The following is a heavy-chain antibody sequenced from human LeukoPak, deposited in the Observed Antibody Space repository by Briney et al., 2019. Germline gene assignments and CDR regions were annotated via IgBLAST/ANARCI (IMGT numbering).Heavy chain of an antibody. CDR1: GFTFSSYA. D-gene: IGHD3-10*01. V-gene: IGHV3-64*01. Sequence: GGSLRLSCAASGFTFSSYAMHWVRQAPGKGLEYVSAISSNGGSTYYANSVKGRFTISRDNSKNTLYLQMGSLRAEDMAVYYCARPRAGGITSVWVAFDIWGQGTMVTVSS. CDR3: ARPRAGGITSVWVAFDI. CDR2: ISSNGGST. J-gene: IGHJ3*02.